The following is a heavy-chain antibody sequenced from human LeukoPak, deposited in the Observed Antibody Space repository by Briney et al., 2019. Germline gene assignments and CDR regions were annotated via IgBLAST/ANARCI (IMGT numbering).Heavy chain of an antibody. J-gene: IGHJ6*03. D-gene: IGHD2-2*01. V-gene: IGHV3-73*01. CDR3: TRGRYCSSTSCENYYYYYMDV. CDR2: IRSKANSYAT. CDR1: GFTFSGSA. Sequence: GGSLRLSCAASGFTFSGSAMRWVRQASGKGLEWVGRIRSKANSYATAYAASVKGRFTISRDDSKNTAYLQMNSLKTEDTAVYYCTRGRYCSSTSCENYYYYYMDVWGKGTTVTVSS.